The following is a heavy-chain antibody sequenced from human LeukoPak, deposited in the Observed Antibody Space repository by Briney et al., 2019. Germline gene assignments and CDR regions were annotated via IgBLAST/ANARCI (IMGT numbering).Heavy chain of an antibody. Sequence: GGSLRLSCAASGFTFSTYEMNWVRQAPGKGLEWVSYISSSGSTIYYADSVKGRFTISRDNAENSLYLQMNSQRVEDTAVYYCARRGLYFDYWGQGTLVTVSS. CDR3: ARRGLYFDY. V-gene: IGHV3-48*03. J-gene: IGHJ4*02. D-gene: IGHD3-10*01. CDR1: GFTFSTYE. CDR2: ISSSGSTI.